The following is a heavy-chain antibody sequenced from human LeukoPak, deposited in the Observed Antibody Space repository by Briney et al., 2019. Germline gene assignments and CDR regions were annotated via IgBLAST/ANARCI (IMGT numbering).Heavy chain of an antibody. CDR3: AKDRNVVVVAAGHGFDY. V-gene: IGHV3-23*01. CDR1: GFTFSSYA. CDR2: ISGSGGST. J-gene: IGHJ4*02. D-gene: IGHD2-15*01. Sequence: GGSLRLSCAASGFTFSSYAMSWVRQAPGKGLEWVSAISGSGGSTYYADSVKGRFTISRDNSKNTLYLQMNSLRAEDTAVYYCAKDRNVVVVAAGHGFDYWGQGTLVTVSS.